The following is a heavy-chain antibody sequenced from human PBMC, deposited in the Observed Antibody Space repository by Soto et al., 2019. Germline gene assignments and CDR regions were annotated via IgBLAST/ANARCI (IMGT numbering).Heavy chain of an antibody. Sequence: PSETLSLTCTVSGGSISSYYWSWIRQPPGKGLEWIGYIYYSGSTYYNPSLKSRVTISVDTSKNHFSLKLSSVTAADTAVYYCATQEVGGSYVYTFDPWGQGTLVTAPQ. J-gene: IGHJ5*02. CDR1: GGSISSYY. V-gene: IGHV4-59*04. D-gene: IGHD1-26*01. CDR3: ATQEVGGSYVYTFDP. CDR2: IYYSGST.